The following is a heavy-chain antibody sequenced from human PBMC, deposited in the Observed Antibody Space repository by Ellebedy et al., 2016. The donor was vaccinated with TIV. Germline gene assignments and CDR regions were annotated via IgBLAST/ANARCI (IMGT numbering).Heavy chain of an antibody. CDR3: VTAPIKGSYFTAFHM. J-gene: IGHJ3*02. V-gene: IGHV3-53*01. Sequence: GGSLRLSXAASGFTVSNNYMSWVRQAPGKGLEWVSLIYSGGSTYYADSVKGRFTISRDNSKNTLYLQMNSLRAEDTAMYYCVTAPIKGSYFTAFHMWGQGTMVTVSS. D-gene: IGHD3-10*01. CDR2: IYSGGST. CDR1: GFTVSNNY.